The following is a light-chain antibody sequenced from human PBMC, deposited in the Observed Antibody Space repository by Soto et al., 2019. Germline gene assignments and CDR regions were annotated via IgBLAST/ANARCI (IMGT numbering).Light chain of an antibody. J-gene: IGLJ1*01. CDR2: QDS. CDR3: QAWDSSTYV. CDR1: KLGDKY. Sequence: SYELTQPPSVSVSPGQTASITCSGDKLGDKYACWYQQKPGQSPVLVIYQDSKRPSGIPERFSGSNSGNTATLTISGTQDMDEDDYYCQAWDSSTYVFGTGTKLTVL. V-gene: IGLV3-1*01.